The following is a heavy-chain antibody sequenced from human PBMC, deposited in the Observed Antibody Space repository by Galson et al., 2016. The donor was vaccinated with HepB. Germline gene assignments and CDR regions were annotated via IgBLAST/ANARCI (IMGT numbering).Heavy chain of an antibody. Sequence: ETLSLTCTVSGGSISSDNWWSWVRQPPGKGLEWIGEIYHTGTTYYIPSFKSRVTISVDTSRNNFSLKLRSVTAADTAVYYCARYLWFGEKYGMDVWGQGTTVIVSS. D-gene: IGHD3-10*01. J-gene: IGHJ6*02. CDR3: ARYLWFGEKYGMDV. CDR1: GGSISSDNW. CDR2: IYHTGTT. V-gene: IGHV4-4*02.